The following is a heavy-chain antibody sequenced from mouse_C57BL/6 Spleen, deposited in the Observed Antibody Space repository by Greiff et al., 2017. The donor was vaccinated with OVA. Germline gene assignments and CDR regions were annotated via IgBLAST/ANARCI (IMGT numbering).Heavy chain of an antibody. J-gene: IGHJ4*01. D-gene: IGHD2-10*01. CDR2: VYPYNGGT. CDR1: GFTFTDYY. V-gene: IGHV1-36*01. CDR3: ARRTYYGNYEDYAMDY. Sequence: EVKLQESGPVLVKPGPSVKISCKASGFTFTDYYMHWVKQSHGKSLEWIGLVYPYNGGTSYNQKFKGKATLTVDTSSSTAYMELNSLTSEDSAVYYCARRTYYGNYEDYAMDYWGQGTSVTVSS.